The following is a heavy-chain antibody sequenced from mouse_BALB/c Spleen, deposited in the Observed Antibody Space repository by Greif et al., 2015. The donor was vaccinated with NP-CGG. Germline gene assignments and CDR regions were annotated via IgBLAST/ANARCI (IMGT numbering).Heavy chain of an antibody. V-gene: IGHV1S127*01. CDR1: GYTFTSYW. D-gene: IGHD2-4*01. CDR2: IDPSDSYT. CDR3: TRWDDYDVGNFDY. Sequence: QVQLKESGAELVKPGAPVKMSCKASGYTFTSYWMHWVKQRPGQGLEWIGVIDPSDSYTSYNQKFKGKATLTVDTSSSTAYMQLSSLTSEDSAVYYCTRWDDYDVGNFDYWGQGTTLTVSS. J-gene: IGHJ2*01.